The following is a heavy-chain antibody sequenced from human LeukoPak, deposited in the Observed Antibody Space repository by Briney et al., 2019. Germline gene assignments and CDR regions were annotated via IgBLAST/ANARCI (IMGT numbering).Heavy chain of an antibody. CDR2: FDPEDGET. D-gene: IGHD3-3*01. J-gene: IGHJ6*03. V-gene: IGHV1-24*01. CDR3: ATGITIFADYYYMDV. CDR1: GYTLTELS. Sequence: ASVKVSCKVSGYTLTELSMHWVRQAPGKGLEWMGGFDPEDGETIYAQKFQGRVTMTEDTSTDTAYMELSSLRSEDTAVYYCATGITIFADYYYMDVWGKGTTVTVSS.